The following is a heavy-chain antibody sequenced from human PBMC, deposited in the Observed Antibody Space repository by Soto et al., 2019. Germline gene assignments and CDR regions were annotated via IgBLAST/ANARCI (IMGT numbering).Heavy chain of an antibody. CDR2: IRNIAYGGTA. D-gene: IGHD3-9*01. CDR3: TKRYFGGLDAFDI. Sequence: PGGSLRLSCTASGFTFGDFAMSWFRQAPERGLEWVGFIRNIAYGGTAEYAASVKGRFTISRDDSKSIVYLQMSSLKTEDTAVYYCTKRYFGGLDAFDIWGQGTMVTVSS. CDR1: GFTFGDFA. J-gene: IGHJ3*02. V-gene: IGHV3-49*03.